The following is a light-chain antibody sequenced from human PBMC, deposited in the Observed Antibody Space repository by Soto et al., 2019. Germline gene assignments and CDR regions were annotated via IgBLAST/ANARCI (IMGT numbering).Light chain of an antibody. CDR3: QQYGSSAGFT. V-gene: IGKV3-20*01. CDR1: QSVSSSY. CDR2: GAS. Sequence: EIVLTQSPGPLSLSPGERATLSCRASQSVSSSYLAWYQQKPGQAPRLLIYGASSRATGIPDRFSGSGSGTDFTVTISRLEPEDFAVYYCQQYGSSAGFTFGPGTKVDIK. J-gene: IGKJ3*01.